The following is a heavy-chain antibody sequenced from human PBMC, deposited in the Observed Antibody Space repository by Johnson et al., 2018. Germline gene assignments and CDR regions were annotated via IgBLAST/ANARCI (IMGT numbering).Heavy chain of an antibody. CDR2: ISYDGSNK. Sequence: ESGGGVVQPGRSLRLSCAASGFTFSSYGMHWVRQAPGKGLEWVAVISYDGSNKYYADSVKGRFTISRDNSKNTLYLQMNSLRAEGTAVYYCAKDIVGAYYYGMDVGGQGTTVTVSS. J-gene: IGHJ6*02. CDR3: AKDIVGAYYYGMDV. V-gene: IGHV3-30*18. CDR1: GFTFSSYG. D-gene: IGHD1-26*01.